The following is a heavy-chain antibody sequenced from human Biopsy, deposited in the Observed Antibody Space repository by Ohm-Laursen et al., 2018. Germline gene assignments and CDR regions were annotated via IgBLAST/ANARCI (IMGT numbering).Heavy chain of an antibody. D-gene: IGHD3-3*01. CDR3: ARARAYSDFWGGPKDY. J-gene: IGHJ4*02. V-gene: IGHV4-34*01. CDR1: SGSISGNY. Sequence: TLSLTCAVSSGSISGNYWGWIRQPPGKGLEWLGEINHTGSTKYNPTLMSLVTISIDTSNSQFSLKLTSVTAADTAVYFCARARAYSDFWGGPKDYWGQGILVTVSS. CDR2: INHTGST.